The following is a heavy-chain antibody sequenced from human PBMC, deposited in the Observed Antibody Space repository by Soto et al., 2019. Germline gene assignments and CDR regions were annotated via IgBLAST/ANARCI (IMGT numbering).Heavy chain of an antibody. D-gene: IGHD3-10*01. CDR2: MNPNSGNT. J-gene: IGHJ5*02. CDR1: GYTLTSYD. Sequence: ASVKVSCKASGYTLTSYDINWVRQATGQGLEWMGWMNPNSGNTGYAQKFQGRVTMTRNTPISTAYMELSSLRSEDTAVYYCARGRLWFGELLARVYPWFDPWGQGTLVTVS. V-gene: IGHV1-8*01. CDR3: ARGRLWFGELLARVYPWFDP.